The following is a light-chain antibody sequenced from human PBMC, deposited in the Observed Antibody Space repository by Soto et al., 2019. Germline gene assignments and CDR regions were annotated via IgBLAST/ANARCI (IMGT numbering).Light chain of an antibody. CDR1: QSVSSN. CDR3: QQYNKWPYT. CDR2: GAS. J-gene: IGKJ2*01. Sequence: IVMTQSPATLSVSPGERATLSCRASQSVSSNLGWYQQKPGQAHRLLIYGASTRASGIPARFSGSGSGTECTLTIDSMQSEDFAVYYCQQYNKWPYTCGQGTKLDIK. V-gene: IGKV3-15*01.